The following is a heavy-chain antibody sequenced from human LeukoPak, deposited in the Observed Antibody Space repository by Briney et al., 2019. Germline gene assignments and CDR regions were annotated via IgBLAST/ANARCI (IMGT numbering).Heavy chain of an antibody. Sequence: PGGSLRLSCAASGFTFSSYEMNWVRQAPGKGLEWIGSIYYSGSTYYNPSLKSRVTISVDTSKNQFSLKLSSVTAADTAVYYCARTTPYGRRFDPWGQGTLVTVSS. D-gene: IGHD1-1*01. CDR3: ARTTPYGRRFDP. V-gene: IGHV4-59*05. CDR2: IYYSGST. CDR1: GFTFSSYE. J-gene: IGHJ5*02.